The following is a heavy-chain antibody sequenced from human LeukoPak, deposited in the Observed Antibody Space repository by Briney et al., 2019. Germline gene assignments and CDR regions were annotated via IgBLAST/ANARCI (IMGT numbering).Heavy chain of an antibody. Sequence: SETLSLTCTVSGASINNYDWSWIRQPAGKGLEWIGRVYVGGSTYYNDSLRSRVTMSVDTSKNQLSLKLSSVTAADTAVYYCAREIYGSGSFYFDYWGQGTLATVSS. CDR1: GASINNYD. D-gene: IGHD3-10*01. CDR2: VYVGGST. CDR3: AREIYGSGSFYFDY. J-gene: IGHJ4*02. V-gene: IGHV4-4*07.